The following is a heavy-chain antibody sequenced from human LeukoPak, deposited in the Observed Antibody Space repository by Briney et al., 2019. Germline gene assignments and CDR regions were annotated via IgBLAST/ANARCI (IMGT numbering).Heavy chain of an antibody. CDR3: ARLGGADGYNFDY. J-gene: IGHJ4*02. D-gene: IGHD5-24*01. Sequence: SETLSLTCAVYGGSFSGYYWSWIRQPPGKGLEWIGYIYYSGSTNYNPSLKSRVTISVDTSKNQFSLKLSSVTAADTAVYYCARLGGADGYNFDYWGQGTLVTVSS. V-gene: IGHV4-59*08. CDR2: IYYSGST. CDR1: GGSFSGYY.